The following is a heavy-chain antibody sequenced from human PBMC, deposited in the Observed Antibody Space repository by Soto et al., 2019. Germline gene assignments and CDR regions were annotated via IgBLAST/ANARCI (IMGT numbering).Heavy chain of an antibody. CDR2: INAGNGNT. CDR3: ARDSHYVDIVATTLFDI. D-gene: IGHD5-12*01. V-gene: IGHV1-3*01. Sequence: GASVKVSCKASGYTFTSYAMHWARQAPGQRLEWMGWINAGNGNTKYSQKFQGRVTITRDTSASTAYMELSSLRSEDTAVYYCARDSHYVDIVATTLFDIWGQGTMVTVSS. CDR1: GYTFTSYA. J-gene: IGHJ3*02.